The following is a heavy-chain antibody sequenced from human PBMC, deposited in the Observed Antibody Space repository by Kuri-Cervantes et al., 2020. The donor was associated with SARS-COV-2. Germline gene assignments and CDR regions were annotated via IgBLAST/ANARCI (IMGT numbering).Heavy chain of an antibody. CDR3: ARLFYYDGSTYYSPGWFDP. CDR2: IYWDDDK. J-gene: IGHJ5*02. Sequence: SGPTLVKPTQTLTLTCTFSGFSLSTSGVGVGWIRQPPGKALEWLALIYWDDDKWFSPSLRTRLTITKDTSKNQVVLAMTNMDPVDTATYYCARLFYYDGSTYYSPGWFDPWGQGARVTGSS. CDR1: GFSLSTSGVG. V-gene: IGHV2-5*02. D-gene: IGHD3-16*01.